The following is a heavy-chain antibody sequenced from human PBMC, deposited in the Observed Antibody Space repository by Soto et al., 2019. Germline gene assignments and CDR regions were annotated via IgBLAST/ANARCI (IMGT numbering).Heavy chain of an antibody. CDR1: VGSSSSGGYY. V-gene: IGHV4-31*03. J-gene: IGHJ6*02. Sequence: PSEPLSPTCTVSVGSSSSGGYYWSWIRQHPGKGLEWIGYIYYSGSTYYNPSLKSRVTISVDTSKNQFSLKLSSVTAADTAVYYCAREFSGMDVWGQGTTVTVSS. CDR2: IYYSGST. CDR3: AREFSGMDV.